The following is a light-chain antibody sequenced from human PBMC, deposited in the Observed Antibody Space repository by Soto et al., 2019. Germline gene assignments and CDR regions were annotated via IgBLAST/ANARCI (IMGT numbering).Light chain of an antibody. J-gene: IGKJ4*01. CDR3: QQCANLVVLT. V-gene: IGKV1-33*01. CDR2: DAS. CDR1: QDISNY. Sequence: DIQMTQSPSSLSASVGDRVTITCQASQDISNYLNWYQQKPGKAPKLLIYDASNLETGVPSRFSGSGSGTDFTFTISSLQPEDIATYYCQQCANLVVLTFGGGNKVDIK.